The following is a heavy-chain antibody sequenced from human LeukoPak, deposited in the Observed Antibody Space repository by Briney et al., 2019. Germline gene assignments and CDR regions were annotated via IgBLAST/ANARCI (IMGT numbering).Heavy chain of an antibody. Sequence: GASVKVSCKASGYTFTNSYLHWVRQAPGQGLEWMGIISPSGGSTTYAQKFQGRVTMTRDTSTSTVYMELSSVRSEDTAVYYCARGGYRSPRDAFDIWGQGTMVTVSS. D-gene: IGHD6-25*01. CDR3: ARGGYRSPRDAFDI. CDR2: ISPSGGST. V-gene: IGHV1-46*01. J-gene: IGHJ3*02. CDR1: GYTFTNSY.